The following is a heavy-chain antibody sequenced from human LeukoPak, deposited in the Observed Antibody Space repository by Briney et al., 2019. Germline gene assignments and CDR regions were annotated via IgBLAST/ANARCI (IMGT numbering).Heavy chain of an antibody. Sequence: GGSLRLSCAASGFTFSTYGMHWVRQAPGKGLDWVAFIRYDGSEGYYADSVKDRFTVSRDNSKTRMYLQMNSLRAEDTAIYYCAKVGYGWYEVDYWGQGTLVTVSS. D-gene: IGHD6-19*01. CDR2: IRYDGSEG. J-gene: IGHJ4*02. CDR1: GFTFSTYG. CDR3: AKVGYGWYEVDY. V-gene: IGHV3-30*02.